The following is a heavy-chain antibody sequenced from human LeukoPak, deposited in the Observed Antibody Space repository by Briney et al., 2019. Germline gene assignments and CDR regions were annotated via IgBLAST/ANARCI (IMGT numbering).Heavy chain of an antibody. Sequence: GGSLRLSCAASGFTFSSYEMNWVRQAPGQGLKWVSYISSSGSTIYYADSVKGRFTISRDNAKNSLYLQMNSLRAEDTAVYYCAELGITMIGGVWGKGTTVTISS. J-gene: IGHJ6*04. D-gene: IGHD3-10*02. CDR2: ISSSGSTI. CDR1: GFTFSSYE. CDR3: AELGITMIGGV. V-gene: IGHV3-48*03.